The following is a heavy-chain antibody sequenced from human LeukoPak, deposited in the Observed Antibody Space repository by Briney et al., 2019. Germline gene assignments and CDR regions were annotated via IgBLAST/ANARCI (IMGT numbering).Heavy chain of an antibody. D-gene: IGHD3-10*01. CDR1: GFTFSSYE. CDR3: TTWVRWFGIHNDY. Sequence: PGGSLRLSCAASGFTFSSYEMNWVRQAPGKGLEWVGRIKSKTDGGTTDYAAPVKGRFTISRDDSKNTLYLQMNSLKTEDTAVYYCTTWVRWFGIHNDYWGQGTLVTVSS. J-gene: IGHJ4*02. V-gene: IGHV3-15*01. CDR2: IKSKTDGGTT.